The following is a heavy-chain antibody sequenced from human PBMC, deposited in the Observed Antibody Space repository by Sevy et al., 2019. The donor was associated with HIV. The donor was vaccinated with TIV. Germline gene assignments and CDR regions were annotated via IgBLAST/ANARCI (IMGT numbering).Heavy chain of an antibody. V-gene: IGHV4-31*03. D-gene: IGHD5-12*01. Sequence: SETLSLTCTVSGGSISSGGYYWSWIRQHPGKGLEWIGYIYYSGSTYYNPSLKSRVTISVDTSKNQFSLKLSSVTAADTAVYYCARVRRDGYNYYFDYWGPGTLVTVSS. CDR3: ARVRRDGYNYYFDY. CDR1: GGSISSGGYY. CDR2: IYYSGST. J-gene: IGHJ4*02.